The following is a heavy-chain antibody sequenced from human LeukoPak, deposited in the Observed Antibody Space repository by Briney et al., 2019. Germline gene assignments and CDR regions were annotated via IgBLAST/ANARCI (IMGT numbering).Heavy chain of an antibody. CDR1: VFPFCCYW. J-gene: IGHJ4*02. CDR3: TRVGYIDEGIDY. D-gene: IGHD5-24*01. Sequence: GGSLRLSCVVSVFPFCCYWMTWVRQAPGKGLEWVANIKKEGSKKSYVDSVTGGFTISRDTAKNSLYLQRNSLRAEDTAIYCCTRVGYIDEGIDYWGQGTLVTVSS. CDR2: IKKEGSKK. V-gene: IGHV3-7*04.